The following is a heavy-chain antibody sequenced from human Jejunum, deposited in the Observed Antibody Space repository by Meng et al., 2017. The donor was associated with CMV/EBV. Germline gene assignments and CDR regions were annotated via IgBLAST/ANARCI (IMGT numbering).Heavy chain of an antibody. Sequence: FTFRDYYMNWIRQAPGKGLEWVSYISSGGNTIDYADSVKGRFTISRDNTKNSLYLQMNSLKVEDTAVYYCAREWGYYNSGDAFDLWGQGTMVTVSS. D-gene: IGHD3-10*01. CDR2: ISSGGNTI. CDR3: AREWGYYNSGDAFDL. V-gene: IGHV3-11*01. CDR1: FTFRDYY. J-gene: IGHJ3*01.